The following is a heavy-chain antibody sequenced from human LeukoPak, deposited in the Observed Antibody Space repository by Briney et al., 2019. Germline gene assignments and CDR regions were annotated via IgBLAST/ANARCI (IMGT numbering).Heavy chain of an antibody. V-gene: IGHV3-30-3*01. D-gene: IGHD2/OR15-2a*01. CDR3: ARDKYLGHYGMDV. Sequence: GGSLRLSCAASGFTVSSNYMSWVRQAPGKGLEWVAVISYDGSNKYYADSVKGRFTISRDNSKNTLYLQMNSLRAEDTAVYYCARDKYLGHYGMDVWGQGTTVTVSS. CDR1: GFTVSSNY. J-gene: IGHJ6*02. CDR2: ISYDGSNK.